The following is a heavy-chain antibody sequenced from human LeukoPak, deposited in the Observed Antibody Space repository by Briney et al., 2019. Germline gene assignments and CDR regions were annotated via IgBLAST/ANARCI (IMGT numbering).Heavy chain of an antibody. Sequence: SETLSLTCTVSGDSFSSYYWTWLRQPPGKGLEYVGYVFDSETTNYNPSLASRVTISVDPSKNHFSPKLRSVTAADTVVYYCARERYYGSGLAYDYWGQGTLVTVSS. V-gene: IGHV4-4*08. CDR2: VFDSETT. CDR3: ARERYYGSGLAYDY. J-gene: IGHJ4*02. D-gene: IGHD3-10*01. CDR1: GDSFSSYY.